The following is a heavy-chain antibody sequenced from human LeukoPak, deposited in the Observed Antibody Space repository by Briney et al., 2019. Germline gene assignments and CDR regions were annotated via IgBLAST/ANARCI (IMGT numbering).Heavy chain of an antibody. CDR1: GGSISSSNW. Sequence: PSETLSLTCAVSGGSISSSNWWSWVRQPPGKGLEWIGEIYHSGSTNYNPSLKSRVTISVDKSKNQFSLKLSSVTAADTAVYYCAREVYDSSGNAFDIWGQGTVVTVSS. J-gene: IGHJ3*02. D-gene: IGHD3-22*01. CDR3: AREVYDSSGNAFDI. CDR2: IYHSGST. V-gene: IGHV4-4*02.